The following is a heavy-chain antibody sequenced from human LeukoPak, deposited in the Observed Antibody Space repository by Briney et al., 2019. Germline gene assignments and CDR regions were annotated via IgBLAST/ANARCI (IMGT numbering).Heavy chain of an antibody. CDR2: ISAYNGNT. V-gene: IGHV1-18*01. Sequence: ASVKVSCKASGYTFTSYGISWVRQAPGQGLERMGWISAYNGNTNYAQKLQGRVTMTTDTSTSTAYMELRSLRSDDTAVYYCARGDYSSSAYYYYYYYMDVWGKGTTVTVSS. J-gene: IGHJ6*03. D-gene: IGHD6-6*01. CDR3: ARGDYSSSAYYYYYYYMDV. CDR1: GYTFTSYG.